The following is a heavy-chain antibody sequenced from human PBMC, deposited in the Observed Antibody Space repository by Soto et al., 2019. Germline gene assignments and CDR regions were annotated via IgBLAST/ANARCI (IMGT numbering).Heavy chain of an antibody. CDR3: GPQVAGTG. CDR2: IWYDGSKK. V-gene: IGHV3-33*01. D-gene: IGHD6-19*01. J-gene: IGHJ4*02. Sequence: QVQLVESGGGVVQPGRSLRLSCAASGFTFSSNGMHWVRQAPGKGLEWVALIWYDGSKKYYADSVKGRFTISRDNSKNTVYLQMNSLRAEDTAVYYCGPQVAGTGWGQGTLVTVSS. CDR1: GFTFSSNG.